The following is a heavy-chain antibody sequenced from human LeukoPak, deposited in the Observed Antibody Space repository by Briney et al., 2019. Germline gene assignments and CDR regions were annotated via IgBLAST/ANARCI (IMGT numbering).Heavy chain of an antibody. D-gene: IGHD5-18*01. J-gene: IGHJ5*02. CDR3: ASGGYSYGALPGFDP. CDR2: IYFSGKT. CDR1: GGSISSIIYY. V-gene: IGHV4-39*07. Sequence: SETLSLTCTVSGGSISSIIYYWGWIRQPPGKGLEWIGSIYFSGKTYYNPSLKSRVSISVDTSKNQFSLKLSSVTAADTAVYYCASGGYSYGALPGFDPGGQRPLFTVSS.